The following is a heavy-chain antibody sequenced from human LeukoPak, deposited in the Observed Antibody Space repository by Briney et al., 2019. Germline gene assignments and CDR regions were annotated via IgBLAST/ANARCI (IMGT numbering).Heavy chain of an antibody. J-gene: IGHJ4*02. V-gene: IGHV3-7*01. CDR1: GSTSSRNF. Sequence: GGSLRPSCAVSGSTSSRNFMSWVRQTPEKGLEWVANINQDGSEKNYVDSVKGQFTISRDNAKNSLFLQMNSLRAEDTAIYYCASGAGWESGYWGQGTLVTVSS. CDR2: INQDGSEK. D-gene: IGHD1-26*01. CDR3: ASGAGWESGY.